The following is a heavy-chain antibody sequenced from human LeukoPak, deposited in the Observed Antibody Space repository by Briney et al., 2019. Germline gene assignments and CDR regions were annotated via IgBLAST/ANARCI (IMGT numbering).Heavy chain of an antibody. CDR3: ARARSELGGYYPEYFRH. V-gene: IGHV3-74*01. CDR1: GFSFSRYW. D-gene: IGHD3-22*01. CDR2: IKSDGGR. Sequence: GGSLRLSCAASGFSFSRYWMYWVRHAPGKGLVWVSRIKSDGGRNYSDSVTGRVTISSDNAKTTVSLQMNSLRAEDTGVYYCARARSELGGYYPEYFRHWGQGTRVTVSS. J-gene: IGHJ1*01.